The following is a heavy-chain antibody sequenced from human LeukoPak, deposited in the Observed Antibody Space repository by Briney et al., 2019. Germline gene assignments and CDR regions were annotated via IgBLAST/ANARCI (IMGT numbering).Heavy chain of an antibody. CDR2: IYHSGST. J-gene: IGHJ3*02. CDR1: GYSISSGYY. D-gene: IGHD3-10*01. Sequence: SETLSLTCTVSGYSISSGYYWGWIRQPPGKGLEWIGSIYHSGSTYYNPSLKSRVTISVDTSKNQFSLKLSSVTAADTAVYYCARALNYYGGFDIWGQGTMVTVSS. CDR3: ARALNYYGGFDI. V-gene: IGHV4-38-2*02.